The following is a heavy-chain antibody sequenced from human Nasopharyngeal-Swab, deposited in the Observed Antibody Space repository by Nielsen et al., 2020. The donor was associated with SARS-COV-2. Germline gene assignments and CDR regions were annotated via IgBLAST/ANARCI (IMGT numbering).Heavy chain of an antibody. Sequence: SETLSLTCTVSGGSISSYYWSWIRQPPGKGLEWIGYIYYSGSTNYNPSLKSRVTISVDTSKNQFSLKLSSVTAADTAVYYCARARITKIVVVNAFDIWGQGTMVTVSS. CDR2: IYYSGST. CDR3: ARARITKIVVVNAFDI. J-gene: IGHJ3*02. V-gene: IGHV4-59*08. D-gene: IGHD3-22*01. CDR1: GGSISSYY.